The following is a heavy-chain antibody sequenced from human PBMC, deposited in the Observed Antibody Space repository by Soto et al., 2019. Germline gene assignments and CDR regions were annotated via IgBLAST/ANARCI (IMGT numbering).Heavy chain of an antibody. CDR2: IYNDGTYS. CDR1: GFIFKMYW. V-gene: IGHV3-74*01. J-gene: IGHJ4*02. D-gene: IGHD3-10*01. CDR3: TRGPRPISTGTGAY. Sequence: EVQLVESGGGLVPPGGSVRLSCAASGFIFKMYWMHWVRQSPGKGLVWISRIYNDGTYSDYADSVRGRFTISRDNVNDTLYLQMNNLRAEGSGLYYCTRGPRPISTGTGAYWGQGTQVTVSS.